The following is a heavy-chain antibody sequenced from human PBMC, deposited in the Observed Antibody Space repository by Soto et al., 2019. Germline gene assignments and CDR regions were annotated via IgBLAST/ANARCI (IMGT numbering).Heavy chain of an antibody. D-gene: IGHD6-6*01. Sequence: QVQLVQSGPEVKKPGASVKVSCKASGYSFTGYYIYWVRQAPGQGLEWMGWINPNNGDTTYAEKFQGRVTMTRGTSINTAYMELTRLTSNDTAVYFCAKDRVGIAARRYWLDPWGQGTLVTVSS. CDR3: AKDRVGIAARRYWLDP. J-gene: IGHJ5*02. CDR1: GYSFTGYY. V-gene: IGHV1-2*02. CDR2: INPNNGDT.